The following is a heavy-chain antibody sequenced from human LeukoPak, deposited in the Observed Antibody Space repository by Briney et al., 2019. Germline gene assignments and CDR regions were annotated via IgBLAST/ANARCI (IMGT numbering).Heavy chain of an antibody. Sequence: ASVTVSCKASGGTFSSYAISWVRQAPGQGLEWMGWISAYNGNTNYAQKLQGRVTMTTDTSTSTAYMELRSLRSDDTAVYYCALGGDYYDSSGYYYWGQGTLVTVSS. CDR1: GGTFSSYA. V-gene: IGHV1-18*01. J-gene: IGHJ4*02. D-gene: IGHD3-22*01. CDR2: ISAYNGNT. CDR3: ALGGDYYDSSGYYY.